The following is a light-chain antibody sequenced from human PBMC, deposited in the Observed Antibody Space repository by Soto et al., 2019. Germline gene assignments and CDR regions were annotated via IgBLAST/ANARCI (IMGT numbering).Light chain of an antibody. CDR3: QSYDRSLSRV. Sequence: QSVLTQPPSVSGAPGQRVTISCTGSSSNIGAGYDVHWYQQLPGTAPKLLIYGNSNRPSGVPDRFSDSKSGTSASLAITGLQAEDEADYYCQSYDRSLSRVFGGGTKLTVL. V-gene: IGLV1-40*01. CDR1: SSNIGAGYD. CDR2: GNS. J-gene: IGLJ2*01.